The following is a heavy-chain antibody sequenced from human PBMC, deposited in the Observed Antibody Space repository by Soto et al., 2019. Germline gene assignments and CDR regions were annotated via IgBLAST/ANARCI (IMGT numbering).Heavy chain of an antibody. CDR1: GGSISSGGYY. J-gene: IGHJ4*02. D-gene: IGHD1-26*01. CDR2: IYYSGST. Sequence: SETLSLTCTVSGGSISSGGYYWSWIRQHPGKGLEWIGYIYYSGSTYYNPSLKSRVTISVDTSKNQFSLKLSSVTAADTAVYYCARVESLSGYCDYWGQGTLVTVSS. V-gene: IGHV4-31*03. CDR3: ARVESLSGYCDY.